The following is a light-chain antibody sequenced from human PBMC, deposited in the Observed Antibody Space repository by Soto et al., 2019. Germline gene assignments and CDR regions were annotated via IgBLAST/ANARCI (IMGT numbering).Light chain of an antibody. Sequence: DIQMTQSPASLSASIGDRVIITCRASQSISNYLNWYQHKPGRAPKFLIYAASSLQSGVPSRFSGSGSGTDSTLTISSLQREDFATYFCQQSFSSSWTFGQGTKVDIK. V-gene: IGKV1-39*01. CDR3: QQSFSSSWT. CDR1: QSISNY. J-gene: IGKJ1*01. CDR2: AAS.